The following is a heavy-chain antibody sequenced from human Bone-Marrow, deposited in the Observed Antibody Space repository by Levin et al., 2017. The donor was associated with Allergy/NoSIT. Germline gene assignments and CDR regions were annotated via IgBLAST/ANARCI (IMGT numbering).Heavy chain of an antibody. J-gene: IGHJ3*01. CDR2: IYSGGST. CDR3: ARGEGVIPAAGGAFDF. V-gene: IGHV3-53*01. Sequence: QPGGSLRLSCAVSGFAVSNNYMNWVRQAPGKGLEWVSVIYSGGSTYYVDSVKGRFTISRDNSKNTLYLQMNSLRADDTAVYYCARGEGVIPAAGGAFDFWGQGTMVTVSS. CDR1: GFAVSNNY. D-gene: IGHD2-2*01.